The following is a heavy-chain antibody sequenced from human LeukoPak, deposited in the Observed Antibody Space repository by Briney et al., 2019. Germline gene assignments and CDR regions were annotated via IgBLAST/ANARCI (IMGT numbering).Heavy chain of an antibody. J-gene: IGHJ4*02. CDR1: GFTFSNYG. CDR2: ISTSGTTI. D-gene: IGHD6-19*01. CDR3: ARDKLYSSGWFNLNY. V-gene: IGHV3-48*03. Sequence: GGSLRLSCAASGFTFSNYGMNWVRQAPGKGLEWVSYISTSGTTIYYADSVKGRFTISRDNAKNSLYLQMNSLRAEDTAVYYCARDKLYSSGWFNLNYWGQGTLVTVSS.